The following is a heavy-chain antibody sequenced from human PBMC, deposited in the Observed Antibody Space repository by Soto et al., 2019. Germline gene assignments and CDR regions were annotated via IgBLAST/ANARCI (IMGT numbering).Heavy chain of an antibody. CDR3: ARAARIGWYDEFWSGSHGWFDP. J-gene: IGHJ5*02. V-gene: IGHV1-2*04. CDR2: INPNSGGT. CDR1: GYTFTGYY. D-gene: IGHD3-3*01. Sequence: ASVKVSCKASGYTFTGYYMHWVRQAPGQGLEWMGWINPNSGGTNYAQKFQGLVNMTRDTSISTAYMELSRLRSDDTAVYYCARAARIGWYDEFWSGSHGWFDPWGQGTLVTVSS.